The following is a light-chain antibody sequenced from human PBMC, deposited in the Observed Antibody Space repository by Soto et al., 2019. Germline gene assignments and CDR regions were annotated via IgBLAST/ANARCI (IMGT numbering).Light chain of an antibody. CDR1: QSLAYSDGNTY. CDR2: KVS. CDR3: MQGTHWPPYT. J-gene: IGKJ2*01. Sequence: DVVMTQSPLSLPVTLGQPASISCRSSQSLAYSDGNTYLNWFQQRPGQSPRRLIYKVSNRDSGVPDRFSGSGSGTDRTLKISRVEAEDVGVYYCMQGTHWPPYTFGQGTKLEIK. V-gene: IGKV2-30*01.